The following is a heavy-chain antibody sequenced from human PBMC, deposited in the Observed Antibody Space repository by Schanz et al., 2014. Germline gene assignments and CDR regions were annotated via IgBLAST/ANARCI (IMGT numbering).Heavy chain of an antibody. CDR1: GYSFNLFG. J-gene: IGHJ4*02. V-gene: IGHV1-18*04. CDR3: AQDQDANLVVILDQ. CDR2: ISAYNGNM. Sequence: QVQLVQSGAEVQKPGASVMLSCKTSGYSFNLFGVSWVRQAPGQGLEWMGWISAYNGNMNYAPKFQGRVTITTDNSKNTLYLQMNSLRPDDTAVYYCAQDQDANLVVILDQWGQGTLVTVSS. D-gene: IGHD3-22*01.